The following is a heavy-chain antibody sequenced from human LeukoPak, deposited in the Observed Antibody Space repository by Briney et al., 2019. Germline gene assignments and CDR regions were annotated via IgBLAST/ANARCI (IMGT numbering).Heavy chain of an antibody. CDR2: IYHSGST. CDR3: STGLDVGANFLY. Sequence: KPAETLSLTCTVSGYSISSGYYWGWIRQPPGKGLEWIGRIYHSGSTYYNPSLKSRVTISVDTSKNQFSLKLSSVTAADTAVYYFSTGLDVGANFLYWGQGTLVTVSS. V-gene: IGHV4-38-2*02. D-gene: IGHD1-26*01. J-gene: IGHJ4*02. CDR1: GYSISSGYY.